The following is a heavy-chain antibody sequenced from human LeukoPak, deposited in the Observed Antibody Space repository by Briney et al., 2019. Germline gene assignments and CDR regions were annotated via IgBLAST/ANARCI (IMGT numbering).Heavy chain of an antibody. V-gene: IGHV3-48*04. CDR2: ISSSSFKI. Sequence: PGGSLRLSCAASEFTFVRYAMNWVRQAPGKGLEWVSYISSSSFKIGYADSVKGRFTISRDNSKNSLYLQMDSLRVEDTAVYYCVRDPAYGSRWDYYMDVWGKGTTVSVSS. J-gene: IGHJ6*03. D-gene: IGHD6-13*01. CDR1: EFTFVRYA. CDR3: VRDPAYGSRWDYYMDV.